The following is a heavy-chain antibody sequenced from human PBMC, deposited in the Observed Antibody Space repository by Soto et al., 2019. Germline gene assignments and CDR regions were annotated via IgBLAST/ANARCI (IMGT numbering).Heavy chain of an antibody. CDR1: GYSFTSYW. CDR3: ARQRDYYDSSGYYYYFDY. V-gene: IGHV5-51*01. CDR2: IYPGDSDT. Sequence: GESLKISCKGSGYSFTSYWIGWVRQMPGKGLEWMGIIYPGDSDTRYSPSFQGQVTISADKSISTAYLQWSSLKASDTAMYYCARQRDYYDSSGYYYYFDYWGQGTLVTVSS. D-gene: IGHD3-22*01. J-gene: IGHJ4*02.